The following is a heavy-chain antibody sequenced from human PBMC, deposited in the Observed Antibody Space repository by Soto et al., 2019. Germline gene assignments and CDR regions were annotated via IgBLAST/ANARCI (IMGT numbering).Heavy chain of an antibody. V-gene: IGHV3-49*02. CDR2: IRSKAYGGTT. Sequence: WIRQPPGKGLEWVGFIRSKAYGGTTEYAASVKGRFTISRDDSKSIAYLQMNSLKTEDTAVYYCTSDYYYGMDVWGKGTTVTVS. J-gene: IGHJ6*04. CDR3: TSDYYYGMDV.